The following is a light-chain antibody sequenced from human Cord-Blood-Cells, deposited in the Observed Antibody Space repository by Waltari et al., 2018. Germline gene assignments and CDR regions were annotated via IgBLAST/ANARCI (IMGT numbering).Light chain of an antibody. CDR2: EGS. J-gene: IGLJ3*02. V-gene: IGLV2-23*01. CDR3: CSYAGSSTWV. Sequence: QSALTQPASVSGSPGQSITISCTGTSSDVGSHNLVSWYQQHTGKAPKLMIYEGSKRPSGVSNRFSGSKSGNTASLTISGLQAEDEADYYCCSYAGSSTWVFGGGTKLTVL. CDR1: SSDVGSHNL.